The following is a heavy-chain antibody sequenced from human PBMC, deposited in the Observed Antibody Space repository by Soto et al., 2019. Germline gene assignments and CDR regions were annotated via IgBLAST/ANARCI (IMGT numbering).Heavy chain of an antibody. CDR3: ARVSLAVAGRGWFDP. Sequence: SETLSLTCAVYCGSFSGYYWSWLRQPPGKGLEWIGEINHSGSTNYNPSLKSRVTISVDTPKNQFSLKLSSVTAADTAVYYCARVSLAVAGRGWFDPWGQGTLVPVSS. CDR1: CGSFSGYY. CDR2: INHSGST. D-gene: IGHD6-19*01. V-gene: IGHV4-34*01. J-gene: IGHJ5*02.